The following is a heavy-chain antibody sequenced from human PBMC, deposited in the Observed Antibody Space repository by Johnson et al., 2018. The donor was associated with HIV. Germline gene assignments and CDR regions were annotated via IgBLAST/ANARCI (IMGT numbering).Heavy chain of an antibody. CDR3: ARVRAGRENAFDI. CDR2: ISYDGSNK. V-gene: IGHV3-30*04. Sequence: QVQLVESGGGAVQPGTSLRLSCAASGFTFRNYAMHWVRQAPGKGLEWVAVISYDGSNKYYADSVKGRFTISRDNSKNTLSLQMNSPRVDDTAIYYCARVRAGRENAFDIWGQGTMVTVSP. D-gene: IGHD1-26*01. CDR1: GFTFRNYA. J-gene: IGHJ3*02.